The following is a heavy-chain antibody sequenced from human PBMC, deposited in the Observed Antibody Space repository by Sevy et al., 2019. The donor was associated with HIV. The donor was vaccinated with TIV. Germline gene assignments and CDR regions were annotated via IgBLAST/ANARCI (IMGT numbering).Heavy chain of an antibody. CDR1: GFTFSEYG. D-gene: IGHD2-2*01. CDR2: IRYDGSNK. Sequence: GGSLRLSCAASGFTFSEYGMHWVRQAPGKGLEWVAFIRYDGSNKYYADSVKGRFTISRDNSKNTLYLQMNSLRAEDTAVYYCAKDLRGYCSSTSCYGDYWGQGTLVTVSS. V-gene: IGHV3-30*02. CDR3: AKDLRGYCSSTSCYGDY. J-gene: IGHJ4*02.